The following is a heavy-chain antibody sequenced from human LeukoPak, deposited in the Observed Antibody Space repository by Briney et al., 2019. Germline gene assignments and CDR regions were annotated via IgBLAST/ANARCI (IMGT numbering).Heavy chain of an antibody. CDR2: IWYDGSNK. V-gene: IGHV3-33*01. J-gene: IGHJ3*02. CDR1: GFTFNTYA. CDR3: ARGGLELGATSAFDI. Sequence: GGSLRLSCAASGFTFNTYAIHWVRQAPGKGLEWVAVIWYDGSNKYYADSVRGRFTISRDNAKNTLYLQMNSLRAEDTAVYYCARGGLELGATSAFDIWGQGTMVTVSS. D-gene: IGHD1-26*01.